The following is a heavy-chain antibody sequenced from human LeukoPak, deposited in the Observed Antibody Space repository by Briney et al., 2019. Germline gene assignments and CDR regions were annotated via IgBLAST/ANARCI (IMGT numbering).Heavy chain of an antibody. D-gene: IGHD3-9*01. CDR3: AKGPEGLYFDWSYFDY. CDR1: GFTFSSYG. CDR2: ISYDGSNK. V-gene: IGHV3-30*18. Sequence: GRSLRLSCAASGFTFSSYGMHWVRQAPGKGLEWVAVISYDGSNKYYADSVKGRFTISRDNSKNTLYLQMNSLRAEDTAVYYCAKGPEGLYFDWSYFDYWGQGTLVTVSS. J-gene: IGHJ4*02.